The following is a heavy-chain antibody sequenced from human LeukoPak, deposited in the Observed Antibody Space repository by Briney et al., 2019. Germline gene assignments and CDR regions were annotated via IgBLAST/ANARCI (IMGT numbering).Heavy chain of an antibody. V-gene: IGHV3-69-1*01. Sequence: PGGSLRLSCAASGFTLSNHWMNWVRQAPGKGLEWVSSISSSSYIYYADSVKGRFTVSRDNAKNSLYLQMNSLRAEDTAVYYCARDQGIAAAGTYYYYGMDVWGQGTTVTVSS. D-gene: IGHD6-13*01. CDR3: ARDQGIAAAGTYYYYGMDV. CDR2: ISSSSYI. CDR1: GFTLSNHW. J-gene: IGHJ6*02.